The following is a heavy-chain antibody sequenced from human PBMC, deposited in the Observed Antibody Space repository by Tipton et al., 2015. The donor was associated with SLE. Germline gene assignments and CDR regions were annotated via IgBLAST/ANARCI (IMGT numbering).Heavy chain of an antibody. J-gene: IGHJ4*02. Sequence: SLRLSCAASGFTFNNYAMSWVRQAPGKGLEWVSAITLSGGSTHYADSVQGRFTISRDNSKNSLYLQMNSLRAEDTAVYYCATTRRGVVLMVYPMDYFDYWGQGTLVTVSS. CDR1: GFTFNNYA. V-gene: IGHV3-23*01. CDR2: ITLSGGST. CDR3: ATTRRGVVLMVYPMDYFDY. D-gene: IGHD2-8*01.